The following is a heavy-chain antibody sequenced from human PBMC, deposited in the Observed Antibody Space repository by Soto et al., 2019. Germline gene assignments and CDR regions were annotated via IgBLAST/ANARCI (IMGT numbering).Heavy chain of an antibody. Sequence: QVQLVESGGGVVRPGRSLRLSCAPSGFTFRTYDMHWVRQAPGKGLEWVAIIWYDGINQYYADSVKGRFTISSDNSKNVLYLQMSSMRAEATAVYYCARDFGAFNYGSADFDYWGQGTPGTVSS. CDR3: ARDFGAFNYGSADFDY. J-gene: IGHJ4*02. D-gene: IGHD3-10*01. CDR1: GFTFRTYD. V-gene: IGHV3-33*01. CDR2: IWYDGINQ.